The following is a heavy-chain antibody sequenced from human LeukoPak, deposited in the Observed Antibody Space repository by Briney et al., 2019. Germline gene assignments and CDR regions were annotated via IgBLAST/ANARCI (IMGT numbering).Heavy chain of an antibody. Sequence: GGSLRLSCAASGFTFSSYSMNWVCQAPGKGLEWVSSISSSSSYIYYADSVKGRFTISRDNAKNSLYLQMNSLRAEDTAVYYCARDLRSGWYFYWGQGTLVTVSS. CDR2: ISSSSSYI. J-gene: IGHJ4*02. CDR1: GFTFSSYS. CDR3: ARDLRSGWYFY. D-gene: IGHD6-19*01. V-gene: IGHV3-21*01.